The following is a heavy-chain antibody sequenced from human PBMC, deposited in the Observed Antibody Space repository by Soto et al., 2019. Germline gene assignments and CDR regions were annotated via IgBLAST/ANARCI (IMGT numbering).Heavy chain of an antibody. D-gene: IGHD3-3*01. Sequence: SETLSLTCTVSGGSISSGGYYWSWIRQHPGKGLEWIGYIYYSGSTYYNPSLKSRVTISVDTSKNQFSLKLSSVTAADTAVYYCARESITIFGVDLDYWGQGTLVTVSS. CDR1: GGSISSGGYY. J-gene: IGHJ4*02. V-gene: IGHV4-31*03. CDR3: ARESITIFGVDLDY. CDR2: IYYSGST.